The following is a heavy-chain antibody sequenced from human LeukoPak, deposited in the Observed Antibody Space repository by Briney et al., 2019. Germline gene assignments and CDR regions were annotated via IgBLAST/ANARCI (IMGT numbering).Heavy chain of an antibody. Sequence: GGSLRLSCAASGSTFSTYAMHWVRQAPGKGLEWVAVISYDGSNKYYADSVKGRFTISRDNSKNTLSLQMNSLRAEDTAVYYCARGGSFFDYWGQGTLVTVSS. CDR1: GSTFSTYA. CDR2: ISYDGSNK. J-gene: IGHJ4*02. CDR3: ARGGSFFDY. V-gene: IGHV3-30*04.